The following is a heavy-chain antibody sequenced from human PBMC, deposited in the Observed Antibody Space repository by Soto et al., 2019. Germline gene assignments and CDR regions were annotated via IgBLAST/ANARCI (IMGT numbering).Heavy chain of an antibody. CDR1: GYTFISCG. V-gene: IGHV1-18*01. Sequence: GASVKVSCKASGYTFISCGMSWVRQAPEQGLEWMGGISAYNGNRNDAQNLHGRVTMTTDTSTSTAYMELRSLRSADTARYCSVRAITMVGEAPRFLGYWGQGTLVTVSP. D-gene: IGHD3-10*01. CDR3: VRAITMVGEAPRFLGY. CDR2: ISAYNGNR. J-gene: IGHJ4*02.